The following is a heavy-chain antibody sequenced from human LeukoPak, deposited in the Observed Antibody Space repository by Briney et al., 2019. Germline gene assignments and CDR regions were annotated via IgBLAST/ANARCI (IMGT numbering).Heavy chain of an antibody. Sequence: ASVKVSCKASGYTFTSYDINWMRQATGQGLEWMGWMNPNSGNTGYAQKFQGRVTMTRNTSISTAYMELSSLRSEDTAVHYCARALRRWYSGSYRGLDYWGQEPWSPSPQ. D-gene: IGHD1-26*01. CDR2: MNPNSGNT. CDR1: GYTFTSYD. CDR3: ARALRRWYSGSYRGLDY. J-gene: IGHJ4*01. V-gene: IGHV1-8*01.